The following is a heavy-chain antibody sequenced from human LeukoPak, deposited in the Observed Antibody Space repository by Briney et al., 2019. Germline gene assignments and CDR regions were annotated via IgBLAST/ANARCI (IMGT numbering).Heavy chain of an antibody. CDR1: GFTFSTYA. D-gene: IGHD3-22*01. CDR2: ISYDGSNK. Sequence: PGGSLRLSCAASGFTFSTYAMNWVRQAPGKGLEWVAVISYDGSNKYYADSVKGRFTISRDNSKNTLYLQMNSLRAGDTAVYHCARDVPHCYDSSGYFDYWGQGTLVTVSS. CDR3: ARDVPHCYDSSGYFDY. J-gene: IGHJ4*02. V-gene: IGHV3-30-3*01.